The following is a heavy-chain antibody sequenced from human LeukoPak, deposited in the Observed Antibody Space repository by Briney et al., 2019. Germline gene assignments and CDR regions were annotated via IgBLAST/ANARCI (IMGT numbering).Heavy chain of an antibody. CDR1: GGSISSYY. CDR2: IHHSGST. V-gene: IGHV4-59*01. Sequence: SETLSLTCTVSGGSISSYYWSWIRQPPGKGLEWIGYIHHSGSTNYNPSLKSRVTISVDTSKNQFSLKLSSVTAADTAVYYCALMVYTTSPFDYWGQGALVTVSS. D-gene: IGHD2-8*01. J-gene: IGHJ4*02. CDR3: ALMVYTTSPFDY.